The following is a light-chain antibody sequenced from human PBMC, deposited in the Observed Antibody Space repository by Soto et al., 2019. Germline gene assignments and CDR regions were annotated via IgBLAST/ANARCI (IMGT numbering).Light chain of an antibody. J-gene: IGKJ1*01. CDR2: DAS. V-gene: IGKV1D-13*01. CDR1: QGIGSS. CDR3: QQFNNYHPT. Sequence: IQLPQSPSSLSASVGDRATITCRASQGIGSSLAWYQQKSGKAPKLVLYDASRLQSGVPSRFCVSGSRPDFTVTISSLQPEDCGTYLMQQFNNYHPTFGQGTKGDIK.